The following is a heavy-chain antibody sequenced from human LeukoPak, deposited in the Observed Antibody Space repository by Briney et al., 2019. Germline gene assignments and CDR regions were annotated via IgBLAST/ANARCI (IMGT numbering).Heavy chain of an antibody. CDR2: IYYSGST. CDR3: ARARWELLLTDAFDI. CDR1: GGSISSYY. D-gene: IGHD1-26*01. V-gene: IGHV4-59*01. Sequence: SETLSLTCTVSGGSISSYYWSWILQPPGNGLEWIGYIYYSGSTNYNPSLKSRVTISVDTSKNQFSLKLSSVTAADTAVYYCARARWELLLTDAFDIWGQGTMVTVSS. J-gene: IGHJ3*02.